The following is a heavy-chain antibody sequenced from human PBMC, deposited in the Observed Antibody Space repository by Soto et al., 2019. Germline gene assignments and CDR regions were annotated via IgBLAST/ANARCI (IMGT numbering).Heavy chain of an antibody. CDR2: IWYDGSNK. D-gene: IGHD3-22*01. J-gene: IGHJ4*02. CDR1: GFTFSSYG. CDR3: ARDRRDSSGHFDY. Sequence: GGSLRLSCAASGFTFSSYGMHWVRQAPGKGLEWVAVIWYDGSNKYYADSVKGRFTISRDNSKNTLYLQMNSLRAEDTAVYYCARDRRDSSGHFDYWGQGTLVTVSS. V-gene: IGHV3-33*01.